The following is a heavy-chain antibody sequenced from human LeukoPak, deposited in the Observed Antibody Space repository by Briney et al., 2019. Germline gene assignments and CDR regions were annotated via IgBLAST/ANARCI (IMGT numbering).Heavy chain of an antibody. CDR3: ARDRYSSSWYYFDY. CDR1: GGSFSGYY. D-gene: IGHD6-13*01. V-gene: IGHV4-34*01. J-gene: IGHJ4*02. Sequence: PSETLSLTCAVYGGSFSGYYWSWIRQPPGKGLEWIGEINHSGSTNYNPSLKSRVTISVDKSKNQFSLKLSSVTAADTAVYYCARDRYSSSWYYFDYWGQGTLVTVSS. CDR2: INHSGST.